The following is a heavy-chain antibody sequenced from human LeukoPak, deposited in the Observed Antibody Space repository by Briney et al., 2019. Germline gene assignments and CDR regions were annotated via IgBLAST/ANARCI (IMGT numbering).Heavy chain of an antibody. J-gene: IGHJ4*02. D-gene: IGHD3-9*01. CDR1: GGSISSGDYY. CDR2: IYYSGST. CDR3: ARGDYDILTGYYHGFDY. V-gene: IGHV4-30-4*01. Sequence: SETLSLTCTVSGGSISSGDYYWSWIRRPPGKGLEWIGYIYYSGSTYYNPSLKSRVTISVDTSKNQFFLKLSSVTAADTAVYYCARGDYDILTGYYHGFDYWGQGTLVTVSS.